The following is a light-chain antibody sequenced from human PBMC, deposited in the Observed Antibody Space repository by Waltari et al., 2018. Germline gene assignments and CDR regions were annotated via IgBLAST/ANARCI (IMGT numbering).Light chain of an antibody. CDR2: AAS. J-gene: IGKJ4*01. CDR3: QQLNVYPLT. CDR1: QDFSSN. Sequence: DIQLTQSPSFLSASVGVRVTISCRPCQDFSSNLAWYQQKPGEDPKILLYAASTLQSRVPSRFSGSGSGTEFTLTISSLQPEDFAAYYCQQLNVYPLTFGGGSKVEIK. V-gene: IGKV1-9*01.